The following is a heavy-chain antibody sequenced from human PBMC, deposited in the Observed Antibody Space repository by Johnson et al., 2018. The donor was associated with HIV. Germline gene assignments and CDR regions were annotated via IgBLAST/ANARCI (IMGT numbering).Heavy chain of an antibody. V-gene: IGHV3-33*01. CDR1: GFTFSSYG. Sequence: QVQLVESGGGVVQPGRSLRLSCAASGFTFSSYGMHWVRQAPGKGLEWVAVIWYDGSNKYYADSVKGRFIISKEHSKNRLYLQMNSLRAEDTAKYYCASKGSGWALDVWGQGTMVTVSS. CDR3: ASKGSGWALDV. D-gene: IGHD6-19*01. CDR2: IWYDGSNK. J-gene: IGHJ3*01.